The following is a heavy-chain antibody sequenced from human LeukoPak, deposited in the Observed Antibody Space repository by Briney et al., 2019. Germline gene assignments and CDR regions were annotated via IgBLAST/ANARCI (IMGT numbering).Heavy chain of an antibody. J-gene: IGHJ4*02. Sequence: LATLSLTCAVSGGSIRSCYWSWIRQFPGKGLEWIGYIYYSGSTSYNPSLKSRVSISVDMSKNQFSLKLSSVTAADTAVYYCARQNYSSSLFDYWGQGTLVTVSS. D-gene: IGHD6-13*01. CDR1: GGSIRSCY. CDR3: ARQNYSSSLFDY. V-gene: IGHV4-59*08. CDR2: IYYSGST.